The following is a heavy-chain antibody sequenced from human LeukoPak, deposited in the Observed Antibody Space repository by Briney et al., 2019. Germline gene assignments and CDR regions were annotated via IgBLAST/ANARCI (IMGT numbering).Heavy chain of an antibody. CDR1: GFTVSSNY. J-gene: IGHJ3*02. CDR2: VYSGGST. Sequence: GGSLRLSCAASGFTVSSNYMSWVRQAPGKGLEWVSVVYSGGSTYYADSLKGQFTISRDNSKNTLYHQMNSLRAEDTAVYYCAREISRTGAFDIWGQGTMVTVSS. V-gene: IGHV3-53*05. D-gene: IGHD3-3*02. CDR3: AREISRTGAFDI.